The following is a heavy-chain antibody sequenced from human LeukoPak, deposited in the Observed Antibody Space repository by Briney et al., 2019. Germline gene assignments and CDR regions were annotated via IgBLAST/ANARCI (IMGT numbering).Heavy chain of an antibody. Sequence: QPGGSLRLSCAASGFTVSTNYMNWVRQAPGKGLEWASVIYSGGSTSYAGSVKGRFTISRDNSKNAVFLQMDSLRAEDTAVYFCTRSAADGWWGLFDYWGQGTLVTVSS. CDR1: GFTVSTNY. J-gene: IGHJ4*02. D-gene: IGHD6-13*01. CDR2: IYSGGST. V-gene: IGHV3-66*01. CDR3: TRSAADGWWGLFDY.